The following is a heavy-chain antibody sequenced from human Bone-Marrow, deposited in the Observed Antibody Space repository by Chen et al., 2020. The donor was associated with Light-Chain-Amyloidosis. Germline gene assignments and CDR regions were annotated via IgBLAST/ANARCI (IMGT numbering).Heavy chain of an antibody. J-gene: IGHJ3*02. D-gene: IGHD6-13*01. CDR1: GYSISSGYY. CDR2: IYHSGST. Sequence: QLQESGPGLVEPSKTLSLTCTVSGYSISSGYYWGWIRQPPGKGLEWIGSIYHSGSTYYNPSLKSRVTISVDTSKNQFSLKLSSVTAADTAVYYCARQTGIAAAGTPPHAFDIWGQGTMVTVSS. CDR3: ARQTGIAAAGTPPHAFDI. V-gene: IGHV4-38-2*02.